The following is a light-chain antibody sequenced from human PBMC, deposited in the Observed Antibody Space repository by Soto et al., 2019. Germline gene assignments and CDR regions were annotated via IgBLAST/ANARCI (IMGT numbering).Light chain of an antibody. CDR1: SSNIGSNY. J-gene: IGLJ1*01. Sequence: QSVLTQPPSPSGTPGQRVTISCSGSSSNIGSNYVYWYQQLPGTAPKLLIYRNNQRPSGVPDRFSGSKSGTSASLAISGLRSEDEADYYCAAWDDGLSGYVFGTGTKLTVL. CDR2: RNN. CDR3: AAWDDGLSGYV. V-gene: IGLV1-47*01.